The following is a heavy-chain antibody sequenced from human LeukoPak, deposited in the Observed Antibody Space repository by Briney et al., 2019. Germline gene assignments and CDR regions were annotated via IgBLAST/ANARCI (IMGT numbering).Heavy chain of an antibody. CDR3: ARDGAAAGFDY. D-gene: IGHD6-13*01. V-gene: IGHV3-23*01. CDR1: GFTFSSYA. CDR2: ISGSGGSA. J-gene: IGHJ4*02. Sequence: PGGSLRLSCAASGFTFSSYAMSWDRQAPGKGLEWVSAISGSGGSAYYADSVKGRFTISRDNAKNSLYLQMNSLRAEDTAVYYCARDGAAAGFDYWGQGTLVTVSS.